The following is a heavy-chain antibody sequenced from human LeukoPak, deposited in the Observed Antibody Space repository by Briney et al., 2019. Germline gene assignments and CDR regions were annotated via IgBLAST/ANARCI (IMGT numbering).Heavy chain of an antibody. V-gene: IGHV1-18*04. CDR1: GYTFTSYN. J-gene: IGHJ4*02. CDR2: ISVYNGNT. Sequence: ASVKVSCKASGYTFTSYNINWVRQAPGQGLDWMGWISVYNGNTHYAQKLQGRVTMTTDTSTSTAYMELRSLRSDDTAVYYCARGSSPAVADFDYWGQGTLVTVSS. D-gene: IGHD6-19*01. CDR3: ARGSSPAVADFDY.